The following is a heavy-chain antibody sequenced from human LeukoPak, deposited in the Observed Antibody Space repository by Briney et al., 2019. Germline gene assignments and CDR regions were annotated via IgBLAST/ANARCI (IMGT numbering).Heavy chain of an antibody. D-gene: IGHD6-13*01. CDR2: ISPYNSNT. V-gene: IGHV1-18*04. Sequence: GASVEVSCKTSGYTFTTYTIAWVRQAPGQGLEWIGWISPYNSNTDYTHKLQGRITVTTDTSTSTAYMELRSLRSDDTALYYCARGTRQQLDYWGQGTLVSVSS. CDR3: ARGTRQQLDY. CDR1: GYTFTTYT. J-gene: IGHJ4*02.